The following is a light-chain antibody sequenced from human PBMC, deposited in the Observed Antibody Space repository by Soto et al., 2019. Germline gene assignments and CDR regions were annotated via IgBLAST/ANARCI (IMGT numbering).Light chain of an antibody. CDR1: QKDSSY. Sequence: ENVLTQSPGTLSLSPGEKATLSCRANQKDSSYLTWYQQRPGQAPRLLIYGASKRATGIPDRFSGSGSGTDFTLTISTLEPEDFALYYCQQYGTSPITFGQGTRLEIK. J-gene: IGKJ5*01. V-gene: IGKV3-20*01. CDR2: GAS. CDR3: QQYGTSPIT.